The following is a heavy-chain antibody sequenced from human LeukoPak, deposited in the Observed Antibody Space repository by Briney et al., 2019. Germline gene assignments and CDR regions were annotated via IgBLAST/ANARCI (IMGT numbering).Heavy chain of an antibody. CDR2: FDPEDGET. V-gene: IGHV1-24*01. J-gene: IGHJ4*02. Sequence: ASVKVSFKVSGYTLTELSMHWVRQAPGKGLEWMGGFDPEDGETIYAQKFQGRVTMTEDTSTDTAYMELSSLRSEDTAVYYCATEGDSSGSFDYWGQGTLVTVSS. CDR3: ATEGDSSGSFDY. D-gene: IGHD3-22*01. CDR1: GYTLTELS.